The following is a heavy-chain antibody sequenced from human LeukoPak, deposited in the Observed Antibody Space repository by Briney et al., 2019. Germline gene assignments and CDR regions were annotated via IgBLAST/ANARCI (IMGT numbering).Heavy chain of an antibody. V-gene: IGHV4-59*01. CDR1: GGSISSYY. Sequence: SETLSLTCTVSGGSISSYYWSWIRQPPGKGLECIGYIYYSGSTNYNPSLKSRVTISVDTSKNQFSLKLSSVTAADTAVYYCARDPGDGAFDIWGQGTMVTVSS. CDR2: IYYSGST. CDR3: ARDPGDGAFDI. J-gene: IGHJ3*02. D-gene: IGHD3-16*01.